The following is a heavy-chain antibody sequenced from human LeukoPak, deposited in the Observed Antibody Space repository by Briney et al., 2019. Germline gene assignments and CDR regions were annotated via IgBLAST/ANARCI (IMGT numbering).Heavy chain of an antibody. CDR1: GFTFSSYG. J-gene: IGHJ3*02. CDR3: AKDRVLYYYDSSGYDAFDI. V-gene: IGHV3-30*18. Sequence: PGGSLRLSCAASGFTFSSYGMHWVRQAPGKGVEWVAVISYDGSNKYYADSVKGRFTISRDNSKNTLYLQMNSLRAEDTAVYYCAKDRVLYYYDSSGYDAFDIWGQGTMVTVSS. D-gene: IGHD3-22*01. CDR2: ISYDGSNK.